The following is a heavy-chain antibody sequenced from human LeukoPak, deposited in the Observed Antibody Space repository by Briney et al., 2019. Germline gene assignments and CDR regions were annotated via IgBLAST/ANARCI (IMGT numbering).Heavy chain of an antibody. CDR1: GGSISSSSYY. CDR3: ARRGSITMLVASFDF. V-gene: IGHV4-39*01. Sequence: EXXSLTCTVSGGSISSSSYYWGWLRQPPGRGGERIGSISYSGSTYYNPSLKSRVTMSVETSKNKFSLKMSSVTAADTAIYYCARRGSITMLVASFDFWGQGTLVTVSS. J-gene: IGHJ4*02. D-gene: IGHD3-10*02. CDR2: ISYSGST.